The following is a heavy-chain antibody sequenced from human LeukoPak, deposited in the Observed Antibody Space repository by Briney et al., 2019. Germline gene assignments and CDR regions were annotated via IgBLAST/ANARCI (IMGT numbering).Heavy chain of an antibody. D-gene: IGHD3-22*01. Sequence: SETLSLTCTVSGGSISSSSYYWGWIRQPPGTGLEWIGSIYYSGSTYYNPSLKSRVTISVDTSKNQFSLKLSSVTAADTAVYYCARLGSSYYDSSGYYDYFDYWGQGTLVTVSS. CDR3: ARLGSSYYDSSGYYDYFDY. CDR2: IYYSGST. CDR1: GGSISSSSYY. J-gene: IGHJ4*02. V-gene: IGHV4-39*01.